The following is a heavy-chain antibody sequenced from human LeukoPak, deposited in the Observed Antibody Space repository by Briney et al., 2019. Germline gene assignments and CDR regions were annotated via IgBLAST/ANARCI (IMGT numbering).Heavy chain of an antibody. J-gene: IGHJ6*02. CDR2: ISSSSSYI. D-gene: IGHD3-16*01. Sequence: GGSLRLSCAASGFTFSSYSMNWVRQAPGKGLEWVSSISSSSSYIYYADSVKGRFTISRDNAKNSLYLQMNSLRAEDTAVYYCARDRFGGADYYYGMDVWGQGTRSPSP. V-gene: IGHV3-21*01. CDR1: GFTFSSYS. CDR3: ARDRFGGADYYYGMDV.